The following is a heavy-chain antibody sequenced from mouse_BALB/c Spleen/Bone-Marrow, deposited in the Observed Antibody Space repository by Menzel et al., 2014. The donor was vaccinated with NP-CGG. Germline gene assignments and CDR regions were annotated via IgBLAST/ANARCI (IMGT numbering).Heavy chain of an antibody. Sequence: VQLQQSGAEPVRPGVSAKISCKGSGYTFTDYAMHWVKQSHAKSLEWIGVISTYYGDASYNQKFKGKATMTVDKSSSTAYMELARLTSEDSAIYYCARGGSTMITTFAYWGQGTLVTVSA. CDR1: GYTFTDYA. CDR2: ISTYYGDA. V-gene: IGHV1S137*01. CDR3: ARGGSTMITTFAY. D-gene: IGHD2-4*01. J-gene: IGHJ3*01.